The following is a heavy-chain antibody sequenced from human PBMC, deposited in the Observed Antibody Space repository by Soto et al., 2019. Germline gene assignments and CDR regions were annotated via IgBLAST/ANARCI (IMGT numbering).Heavy chain of an antibody. D-gene: IGHD5-18*01. V-gene: IGHV3-30-3*01. Sequence: QVQLVESGGGVVQPGRSLRLSCAASGFTFSSYAMHWVRQAPGKGLEWVAVISYDGSNKYYADSVKGRFTISRDNSKNTLYLQMNSLRAEDTAVYYCARGTRYSYGPPLDYWGQGTLVTVSS. CDR3: ARGTRYSYGPPLDY. CDR1: GFTFSSYA. J-gene: IGHJ4*02. CDR2: ISYDGSNK.